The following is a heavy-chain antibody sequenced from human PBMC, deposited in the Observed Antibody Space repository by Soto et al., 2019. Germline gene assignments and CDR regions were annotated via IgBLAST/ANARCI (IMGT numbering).Heavy chain of an antibody. J-gene: IGHJ4*02. V-gene: IGHV3-21*01. CDR3: ARVQQQLVKDFDY. Sequence: EVQLVESGGGLVKPGGSLRLSCAASGFTFSSYSMNWVRQAPGKGLEWVSSISSSSSYIYYADSVKGRFTISRDNAKNSLYLQMNSLRAEDTAVYYCARVQQQLVKDFDYWGQGTLVTVSS. CDR2: ISSSSSYI. CDR1: GFTFSSYS. D-gene: IGHD6-13*01.